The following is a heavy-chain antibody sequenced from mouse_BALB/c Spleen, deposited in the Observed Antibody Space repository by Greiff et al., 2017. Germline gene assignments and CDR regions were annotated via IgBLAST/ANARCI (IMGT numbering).Heavy chain of an antibody. CDR2: ISYDGSN. J-gene: IGHJ4*01. V-gene: IGHV3-6*02. Sequence: VQLKQSGPGLVKPSQSLSLTCSVTGYSITSGYYWNWIRQFPGNKLEWMGYISYDGSNNYNPSLKNRISITRDTSKNQFFLKLNSVTTEDTATYYCARDLYWGQGTSVTVSS. CDR3: ARDLY. CDR1: GYSITSGYY.